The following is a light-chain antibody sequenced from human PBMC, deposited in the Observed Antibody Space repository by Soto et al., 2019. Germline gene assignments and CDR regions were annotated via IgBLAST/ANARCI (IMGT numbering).Light chain of an antibody. J-gene: IGKJ1*01. CDR2: GAS. V-gene: IGKV3-15*01. CDR1: QSVSST. CDR3: QQYSNCPPT. Sequence: DIDLTQSPFPPSSSPVETATLSCRASQSVSSTLAWYQQKPGHAPRLLIYGASTRATGIPARFSGSGSGTEFTLTISSLQSEDFAVYYCQQYSNCPPTFGQGTKVDIK.